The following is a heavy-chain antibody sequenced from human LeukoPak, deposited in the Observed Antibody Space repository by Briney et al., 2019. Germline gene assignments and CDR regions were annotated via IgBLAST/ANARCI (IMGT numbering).Heavy chain of an antibody. CDR3: ARDRGDPLTGYLDAFDI. CDR1: GASVSSGTYY. CDR2: VYSSGST. J-gene: IGHJ3*02. Sequence: SSETLSLTCTVSGASVSSGTYYWTWIRQPPGKGLEWIGYVYSSGSTNYSPSLKRRVTMSLEMSKNQFSLRLSSVTAADTAVYYCARDRGDPLTGYLDAFDIWGQGTMVTVSS. V-gene: IGHV4-61*01. D-gene: IGHD3-9*01.